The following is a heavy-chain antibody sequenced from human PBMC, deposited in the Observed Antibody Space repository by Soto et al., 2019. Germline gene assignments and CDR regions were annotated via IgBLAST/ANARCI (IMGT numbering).Heavy chain of an antibody. J-gene: IGHJ4*02. D-gene: IGHD1-1*01. CDR1: AYAFTTYG. V-gene: IGHV1-18*01. CDR3: ARGRYGDY. Sequence: QVHLVQSGAEVKKPGASVKVSCKGSAYAFTTYGITWVRQSAGHGLEWMGWISAHNGNTNYAQKLQGRVTVTRDTSTSTAYMELRSLRSDDTAVYYCARGRYGDYWGQGALVTVSS. CDR2: ISAHNGNT.